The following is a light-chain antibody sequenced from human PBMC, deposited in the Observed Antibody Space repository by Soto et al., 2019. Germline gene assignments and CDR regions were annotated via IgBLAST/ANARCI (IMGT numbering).Light chain of an antibody. V-gene: IGKV3-20*01. Sequence: ENELKQSPGTVSLSPGERAALSCRASQSVSSSYLAWYQQKPGQAPRLLIYGASSRATGIPDRFSGSGSGTDFTLTISRLEPEDFAVYYCHQYDSSPLTFGGGTKVEIK. CDR2: GAS. CDR1: QSVSSSY. J-gene: IGKJ4*01. CDR3: HQYDSSPLT.